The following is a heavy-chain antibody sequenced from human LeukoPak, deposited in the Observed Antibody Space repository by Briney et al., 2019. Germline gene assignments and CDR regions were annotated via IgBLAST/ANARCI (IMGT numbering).Heavy chain of an antibody. CDR3: ARGPASTYYDFWSGYSAYFDY. CDR2: ISAYNGNT. D-gene: IGHD3-3*01. J-gene: IGHJ4*02. Sequence: GASVKVSCKASGYTFTSYGISWVRQAPGQGLEWTGWISAYNGNTNYAQKLQGRVTMTTDTSTSTAYMELRSLRSDDTAVYYCARGPASTYYDFWSGYSAYFDYWGQGTLVTGSS. CDR1: GYTFTSYG. V-gene: IGHV1-18*01.